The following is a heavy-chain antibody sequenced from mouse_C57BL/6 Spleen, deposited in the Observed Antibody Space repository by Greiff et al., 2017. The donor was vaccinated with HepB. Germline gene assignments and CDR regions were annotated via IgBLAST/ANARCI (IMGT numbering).Heavy chain of an antibody. V-gene: IGHV1-55*01. Sequence: QVQLQQPGAELVKPGASVKMSCKASGYTFTSYWITWVKQRPGQGLEWIGDIYPGSGSTNYNERFKSKATLTVDTSSSTAYMQLSSLTSEDSAVYYCARMYGYDYAMDYWGQRTSVTVSS. J-gene: IGHJ4*01. D-gene: IGHD2-2*01. CDR1: GYTFTSYW. CDR2: IYPGSGST. CDR3: ARMYGYDYAMDY.